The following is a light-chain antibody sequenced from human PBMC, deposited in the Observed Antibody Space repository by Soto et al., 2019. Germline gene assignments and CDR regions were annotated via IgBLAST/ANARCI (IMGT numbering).Light chain of an antibody. V-gene: IGKV3-20*01. CDR1: QSVSSSY. J-gene: IGKJ1*01. Sequence: EIVLTQSPGTLSLSPGERATLSCRASQSVSSSYLAWYQQKPGQAPRLLIYGASSRATGIPDRFSGSGSGTEFTLTISSLQRDDFATYYCQHYNSYSEAFGQGTKWIS. CDR2: GAS. CDR3: QHYNSYSEA.